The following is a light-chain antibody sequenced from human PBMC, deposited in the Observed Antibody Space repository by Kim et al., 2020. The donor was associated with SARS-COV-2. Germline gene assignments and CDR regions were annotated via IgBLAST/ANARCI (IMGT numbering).Light chain of an antibody. J-gene: IGKJ4*01. CDR1: PGCNRN. V-gene: IGKV3-11*01. Sequence: FAPAGRAHPSCRASPGCNRNFAWYQYKPGQAPRLLIYDASKRAPGLPARFSGRGFGTVFPLTISRLEPEDFAVYFCLQRSNWPLTFGGGTKVEIK. CDR3: LQRSNWPLT. CDR2: DAS.